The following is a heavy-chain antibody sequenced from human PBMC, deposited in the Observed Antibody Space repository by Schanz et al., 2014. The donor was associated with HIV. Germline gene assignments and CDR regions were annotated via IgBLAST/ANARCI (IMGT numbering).Heavy chain of an antibody. D-gene: IGHD6-6*01. V-gene: IGHV3-33*01. CDR1: GFTFTSFG. CDR2: IWYDESNK. J-gene: IGHJ6*02. Sequence: QVQLVESGGGVVQPGRSLRLSCAASGFTFTSFGMHWVRQAPGKGLDWVAVIWYDESNKYYADSVKGRFTISRDNSKKALYLQMNSLRVEDTAVYYCASTVYPYTGSSDYYYGMDVWGPGTTVTVSS. CDR3: ASTVYPYTGSSDYYYGMDV.